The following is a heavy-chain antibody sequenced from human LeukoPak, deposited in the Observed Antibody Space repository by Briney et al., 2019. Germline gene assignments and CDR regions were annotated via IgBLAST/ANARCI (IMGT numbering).Heavy chain of an antibody. V-gene: IGHV1-2*02. D-gene: IGHD5-12*01. Sequence: ASVKVSCKASGYTFTGYYMHWVRQAPGQGLEWMGWINPNSGGTNYAQKFQGRVTMTRDTSISTAYMELSRLRSDDTAVYYCARGSGYDPGAFDIWGQGTMVTVSS. J-gene: IGHJ3*02. CDR3: ARGSGYDPGAFDI. CDR1: GYTFTGYY. CDR2: INPNSGGT.